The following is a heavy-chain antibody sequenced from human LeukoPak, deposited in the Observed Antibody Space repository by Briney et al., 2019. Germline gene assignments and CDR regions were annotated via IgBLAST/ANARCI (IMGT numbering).Heavy chain of an antibody. V-gene: IGHV3-30*02. CDR2: IRYDGSNQ. CDR3: AKDRGSGTYPPY. J-gene: IGHJ4*02. Sequence: GGSLRLSCAASGFTFSNYGMHWVRQAPGKGLDWVAFIRYDGSNQYYADSMKGRFTISRDNSNNRLYLQMNSLRAEDTAVYYCAKDRGSGTYPPYWGQGTLVTVSS. D-gene: IGHD1-26*01. CDR1: GFTFSNYG.